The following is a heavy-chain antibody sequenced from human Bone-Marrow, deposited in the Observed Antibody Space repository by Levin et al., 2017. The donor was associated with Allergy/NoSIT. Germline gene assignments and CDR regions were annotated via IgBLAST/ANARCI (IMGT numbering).Heavy chain of an antibody. D-gene: IGHD5-18*01. J-gene: IGHJ6*02. CDR2: IRSKAYGGTT. Sequence: GGSLRLSCTASGFTFGDYAMSWFRQAPGKGLEWVGFIRSKAYGGTTEYAASVKGRFTISRDDSKSIAYLQMNSLKTEDTAVYYCTRDKDWGVQLWSRRYYYYYYGMDVWGQGTTVTVSS. CDR1: GFTFGDYA. V-gene: IGHV3-49*03. CDR3: TRDKDWGVQLWSRRYYYYYYGMDV.